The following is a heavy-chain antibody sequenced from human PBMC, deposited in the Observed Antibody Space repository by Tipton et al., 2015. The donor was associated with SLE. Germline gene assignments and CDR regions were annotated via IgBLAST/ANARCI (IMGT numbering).Heavy chain of an antibody. V-gene: IGHV4-4*07. CDR2: ICTSGGT. Sequence: LRLSCTVSGGAISTYYWSWIRRPAGKGLEWIGRICTSGGTNYNPSLRTRVTMSIHTSKKQFSLKLSSVTAADTAVYYCARESLVAPSWFDPWGQGTLVTVSS. CDR1: GGAISTYY. D-gene: IGHD5-12*01. CDR3: ARESLVAPSWFDP. J-gene: IGHJ5*02.